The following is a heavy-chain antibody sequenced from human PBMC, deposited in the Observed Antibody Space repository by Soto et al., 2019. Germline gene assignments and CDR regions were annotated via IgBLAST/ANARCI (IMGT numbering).Heavy chain of an antibody. V-gene: IGHV4-59*01. CDR1: GGSISSDY. CDR3: ARDLGGWFDP. J-gene: IGHJ5*02. Sequence: SETLSLTCTVSGGSISSDYWSWIRQPPGKGLEWIGYIYYSGSTNYNPSLKSRVTISVDTSKNQFSLKLSSVTAADTAVYYCARDLGGWFDPWGQGTLVTLSS. D-gene: IGHD3-16*01. CDR2: IYYSGST.